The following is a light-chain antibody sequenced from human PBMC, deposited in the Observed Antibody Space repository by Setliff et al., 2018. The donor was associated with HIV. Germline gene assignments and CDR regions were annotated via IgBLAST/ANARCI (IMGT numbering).Light chain of an antibody. J-gene: IGLJ2*01. CDR1: SSNIGAGYD. CDR2: VSS. CDR3: QSYDSSLSALV. V-gene: IGLV1-40*01. Sequence: VLTQPPSVSGAPGQSVTIPCTGSSSNIGAGYDVHWYQHLPGTVPKLLIYVSSNRPSGVPDRFSAAKSGTSASLAITGLQAEDEADYYCQSYDSSLSALVFGGGTKVTVL.